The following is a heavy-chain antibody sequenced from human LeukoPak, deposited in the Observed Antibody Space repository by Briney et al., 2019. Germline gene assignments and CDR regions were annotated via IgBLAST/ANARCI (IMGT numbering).Heavy chain of an antibody. D-gene: IGHD6-6*01. CDR3: ARVMQQSSSRYYYYYMDV. V-gene: IGHV4-34*01. CDR1: GGSFSGYY. Sequence: SETPSLTCAVYGGSFSGYYWSWIRQPPGKGLEWIGEINHSGSTNYNPSLKSRVTISVDTSKNQFSLKLSSVTAADTAVYYCARVMQQSSSRYYYYYMDVWGKGTTVTVSS. CDR2: INHSGST. J-gene: IGHJ6*03.